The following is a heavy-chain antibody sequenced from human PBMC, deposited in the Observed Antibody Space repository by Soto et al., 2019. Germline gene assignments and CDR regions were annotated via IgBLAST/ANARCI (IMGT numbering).Heavy chain of an antibody. J-gene: IGHJ6*02. CDR2: ISGSGGST. V-gene: IGHV3-23*01. Sequence: GGSLRLSCAASGFTFSSYAMSWVRQAPGKGLEWVSAISGSGGSTYYADSVKGRFTISRDNSKNTLYLQMNGLRAEDTAVYYCASSLTGGGTRVAARPYYYYGMDVWGQGTTVTVPS. CDR3: ASSLTGGGTRVAARPYYYYGMDV. D-gene: IGHD6-6*01. CDR1: GFTFSSYA.